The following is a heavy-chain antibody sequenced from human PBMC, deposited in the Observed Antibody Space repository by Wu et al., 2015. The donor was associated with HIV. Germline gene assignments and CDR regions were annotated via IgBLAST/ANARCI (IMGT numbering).Heavy chain of an antibody. CDR3: ARGLVDTSNIEIRFFDY. J-gene: IGHJ4*02. D-gene: IGHD2-2*01. Sequence: QVQLVQSGAEVKKPGSSVKVSCKASGGTFSSYAISWVRQAPGQGLEWMGGIIPMFTTANYAQKLQGRVTITTDESTSTAYMELSSLRSEDTAVYYCARGLVDTSNIEIRFFDYVGPGNXGHRLL. CDR1: GGTFSSYA. V-gene: IGHV1-69*05. CDR2: IIPMFTTA.